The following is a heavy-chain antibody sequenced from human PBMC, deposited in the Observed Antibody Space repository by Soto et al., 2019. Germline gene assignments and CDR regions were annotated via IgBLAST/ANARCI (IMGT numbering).Heavy chain of an antibody. CDR3: ARGGLYGSGSYYYYYYYGMDV. D-gene: IGHD3-10*01. Sequence: GASVKVCCKASGYTFTSYYMHGVRQAPGQGLEWMGIINPSGGSTSYAQKFQGRVTMTRDTSTSTVYMELSSLRSEDTAVYYCARGGLYGSGSYYYYYYYGMDVWGQGTTVTVSS. J-gene: IGHJ6*02. CDR2: INPSGGST. V-gene: IGHV1-46*01. CDR1: GYTFTSYY.